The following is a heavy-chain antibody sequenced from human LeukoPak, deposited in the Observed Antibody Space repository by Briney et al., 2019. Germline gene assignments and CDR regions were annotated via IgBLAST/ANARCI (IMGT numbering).Heavy chain of an antibody. Sequence: GGSLRLSCAASGFTLSNHWMIWVRQAPGKGLEWVSSISSSSSCIYYADSVRGRFTISRDNAKNSLYLQMNSLRAEDTAVYYCARGSPHSGGWYASYWGQGTLVTVSS. V-gene: IGHV3-21*01. J-gene: IGHJ4*02. CDR1: GFTLSNHW. CDR2: ISSSSSCI. D-gene: IGHD6-19*01. CDR3: ARGSPHSGGWYASY.